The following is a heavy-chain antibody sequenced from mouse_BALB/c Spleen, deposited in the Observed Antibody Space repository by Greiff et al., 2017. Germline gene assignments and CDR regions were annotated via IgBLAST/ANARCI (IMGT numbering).Heavy chain of an antibody. Sequence: QVQLQQSGAELVRPGTSVKMSCKAAGYTFTNYWIGWVKQRPGHSLEWIGDIYPGGGYTNYNEKFKGKATLTADTSSSTAYMQLSSLTSEDSAIYYCARERELLRPRGYAMDYWGQGTSVTVSS. V-gene: IGHV1-63*02. J-gene: IGHJ4*01. CDR1: GYTFTNYW. D-gene: IGHD1-2*01. CDR2: IYPGGGYT. CDR3: ARERELLRPRGYAMDY.